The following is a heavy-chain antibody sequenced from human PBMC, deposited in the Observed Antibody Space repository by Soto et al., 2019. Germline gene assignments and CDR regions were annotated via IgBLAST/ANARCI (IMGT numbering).Heavy chain of an antibody. Sequence: PSETLSLTCTVSGGSISSYYWSWIRQPPGKGLEWIGYIYYSGSTNYNPSLKSRVTISVDTSKNQFSLKLSSVTAADTAVYYCARALRYFDLDYWGQGTLVTVSS. CDR1: GGSISSYY. CDR3: ARALRYFDLDY. J-gene: IGHJ4*02. V-gene: IGHV4-59*08. CDR2: IYYSGST. D-gene: IGHD3-9*01.